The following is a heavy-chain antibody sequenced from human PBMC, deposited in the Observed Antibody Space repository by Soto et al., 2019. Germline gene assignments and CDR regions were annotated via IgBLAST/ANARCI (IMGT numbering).Heavy chain of an antibody. J-gene: IGHJ5*02. D-gene: IGHD6-25*01. CDR1: GFTFSDYY. CDR2: ISDSGSTI. V-gene: IGHV3-11*01. CDR3: ARGGSGWTRGGWLGP. Sequence: QMQLVQSGGGLVKPGGSLTLSCKASGFTFSDYYMIWVRQTPGKGLEWLSYISDSGSTIYYADSVRARFTIFRENAANSVYLQLDGLTDGETACYYCARGGSGWTRGGWLGPWGQGALVTGSS.